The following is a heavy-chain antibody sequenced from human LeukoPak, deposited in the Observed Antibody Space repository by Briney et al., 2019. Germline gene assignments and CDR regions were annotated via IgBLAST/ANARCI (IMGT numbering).Heavy chain of an antibody. CDR2: IYSGGST. CDR3: ARDKGGAHSN. CDR1: GFTVSSSY. Sequence: WGSLTLSCAASGFTVSSSYRSWVRQAPGKGLEWVSVIYSGGSTYSADSVKGRFTISRDISKNTLYLQMNSLRAEDTAVYYCARDKGGAHSNWGQGTLVTVSS. V-gene: IGHV3-66*01. J-gene: IGHJ4*02. D-gene: IGHD4-17*01.